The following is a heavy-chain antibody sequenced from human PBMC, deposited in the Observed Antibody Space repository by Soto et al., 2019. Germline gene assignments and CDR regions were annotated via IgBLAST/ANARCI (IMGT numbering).Heavy chain of an antibody. V-gene: IGHV3-21*06. CDR3: TRDIPRKSFDL. D-gene: IGHD2-21*01. CDR2: ITSSSAYI. J-gene: IGHJ4*02. CDR1: GFIFRSYS. Sequence: GGSLRLSCAASGFIFRSYSMAWVRQAPGKGLEWLSYITSSSAYIYYADSVRGRFTISRDNAQNSVYLHVNNLRAEDTAVYYCTRDIPRKSFDLWGQGTLVPVSS.